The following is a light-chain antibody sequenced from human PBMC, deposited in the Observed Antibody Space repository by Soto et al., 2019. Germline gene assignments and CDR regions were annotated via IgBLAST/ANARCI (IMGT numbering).Light chain of an antibody. V-gene: IGKV3-20*01. CDR3: QQYGNSPPKT. J-gene: IGKJ1*01. CDR1: QSVRSN. Sequence: ETVMTQSPASLSMSPGEGVTLSCRASQSVRSNLAWYQQKPGQAPRLLIYGASSRATNIPDRFSGSGSGTDFTLTISRLEPEDFAVYYCQQYGNSPPKTFGQGTKVDIK. CDR2: GAS.